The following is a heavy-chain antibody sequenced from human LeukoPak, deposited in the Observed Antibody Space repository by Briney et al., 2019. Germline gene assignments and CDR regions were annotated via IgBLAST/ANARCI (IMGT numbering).Heavy chain of an antibody. CDR2: IRYDGSNK. V-gene: IGHV3-30*02. D-gene: IGHD5-24*01. CDR1: GFIFSSYG. J-gene: IGHJ4*02. CDR3: AKLGAGGYNLAY. Sequence: GGSLRLSCAASGFIFSSYGMHWVRQAPGKGLEWVAFIRYDGSNKYHADSVKGRFTISRDNSKNTLYLQMNSLRAEDTAVYYCAKLGAGGYNLAYWGQGTLVTVSS.